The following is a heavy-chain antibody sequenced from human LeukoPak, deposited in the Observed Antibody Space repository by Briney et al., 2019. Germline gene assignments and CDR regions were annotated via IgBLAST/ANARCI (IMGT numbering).Heavy chain of an antibody. J-gene: IGHJ4*02. CDR1: GFTFSSYG. CDR3: ARGHYDILTGYYPHFDY. V-gene: IGHV3-33*01. CDR2: IWYDGSNK. D-gene: IGHD3-9*01. Sequence: GGSLRLSCAASGFTFSSYGMHWVRQAPGKGLEWVAAIWYDGSNKYYADSVKGRFTISRDNSKNTLYLQMNSLRAEDTAVYYCARGHYDILTGYYPHFDYWGQGTLVTVSS.